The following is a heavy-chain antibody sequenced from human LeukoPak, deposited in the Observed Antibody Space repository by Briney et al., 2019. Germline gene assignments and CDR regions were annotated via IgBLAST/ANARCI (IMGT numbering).Heavy chain of an antibody. CDR1: GVTFSGYY. D-gene: IGHD4-11*01. V-gene: IGHV3-53*04. Sequence: AGTLCLTCAVSGVTFSGYYLSWVRQAPGKGLEWVSVIYSGGSTYYADSVKSRFTISRHNSKNTLYLQMNSLRAEDTAVYYCARGPSRSNYDDYWGQGTLVTVSS. J-gene: IGHJ4*02. CDR2: IYSGGST. CDR3: ARGPSRSNYDDY.